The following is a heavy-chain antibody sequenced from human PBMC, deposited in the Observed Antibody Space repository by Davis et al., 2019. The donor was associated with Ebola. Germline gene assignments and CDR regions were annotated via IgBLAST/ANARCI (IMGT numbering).Heavy chain of an antibody. CDR2: INPHNGNT. J-gene: IGHJ4*02. V-gene: IGHV1-18*04. CDR3: ARDRYSGSWLNY. D-gene: IGHD6-13*01. CDR1: GYTFTNYG. Sequence: AASVQVSCKASGYTFTNYGITWVRQAPGQGLEWMGWINPHNGNTNYAQNVQGRVTMTTDTSTSTAYMEVGSLRSDDTAVYYCARDRYSGSWLNYWGQGTLVTVSS.